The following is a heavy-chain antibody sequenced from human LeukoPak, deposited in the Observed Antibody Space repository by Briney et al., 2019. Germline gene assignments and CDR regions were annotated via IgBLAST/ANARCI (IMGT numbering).Heavy chain of an antibody. V-gene: IGHV4-59*12. CDR2: IYHSGST. D-gene: IGHD5/OR15-5a*01. Sequence: SETLSLTCTVSGGSISNYYWSWIRQPPGKGLEWIGYIYHSGSTYYNPSLKSRVTISVDRSKNQFSLKLSSVTAADTAVYYCARVSYRLGSGFDPWGQGTLVTVSS. CDR1: GGSISNYY. J-gene: IGHJ5*02. CDR3: ARVSYRLGSGFDP.